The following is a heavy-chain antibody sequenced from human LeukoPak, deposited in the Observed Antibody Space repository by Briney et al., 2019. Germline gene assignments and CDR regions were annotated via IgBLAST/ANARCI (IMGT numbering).Heavy chain of an antibody. V-gene: IGHV4-59*01. CDR3: ARDPADYGDYQYYSMDV. Sequence: PSETLSLTCTVSGGSISRYYWSWIRQPPGKGLEWIGYIYYSGSTIYNPSLKSRVTISVDTSKNQFSLKLSSVTAADTAVYYCARDPADYGDYQYYSMDVWGQGTTVTVSS. CDR2: IYYSGST. CDR1: GGSISRYY. J-gene: IGHJ6*02. D-gene: IGHD4-17*01.